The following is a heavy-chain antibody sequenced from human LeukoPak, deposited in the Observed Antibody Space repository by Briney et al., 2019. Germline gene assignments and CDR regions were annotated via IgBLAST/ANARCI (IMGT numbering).Heavy chain of an antibody. CDR1: GFTFSSYA. Sequence: GGSLRLSCAASGFTFSSYAMSWVRQAPGKGLEWVSRINSDGSSTSYADSVKGRFTISRDNAKNTLYLQMNSLRAEDTAVYYCARDLRGPDYWGQGTLVTVSS. D-gene: IGHD4-17*01. V-gene: IGHV3-74*01. J-gene: IGHJ4*02. CDR3: ARDLRGPDY. CDR2: INSDGSST.